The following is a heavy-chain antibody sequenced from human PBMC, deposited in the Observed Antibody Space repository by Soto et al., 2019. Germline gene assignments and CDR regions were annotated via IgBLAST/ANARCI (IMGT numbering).Heavy chain of an antibody. Sequence: GRSLRLSCAASGFTVSSNYMSWVRQAPGKGLEWVSVIYSGGSTYYADSVKGRFTISRDNSKNTLYLQMNSLRAEDTAVYYCARDQYSGSYYAFDIWGQGTMVTVSS. V-gene: IGHV3-66*01. CDR2: IYSGGST. CDR1: GFTVSSNY. CDR3: ARDQYSGSYYAFDI. D-gene: IGHD1-26*01. J-gene: IGHJ3*02.